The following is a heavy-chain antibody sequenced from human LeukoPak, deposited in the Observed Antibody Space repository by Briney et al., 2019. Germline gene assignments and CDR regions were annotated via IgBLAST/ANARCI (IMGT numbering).Heavy chain of an antibody. CDR1: GGTFSSYA. CDR2: IIPILGIA. J-gene: IGHJ6*02. CDR3: ARGPPVEMATIRGYYYGMDV. Sequence: GASVKVSCKASGGTFSSYAISWVRQAPGQGLEWMGRIIPILGIANYAQKFQGRVTITADKSTSTAYMELSSLRSEDTAVYYCARGPPVEMATIRGYYYGMDVWGQGTTVTVSS. V-gene: IGHV1-69*04. D-gene: IGHD5-24*01.